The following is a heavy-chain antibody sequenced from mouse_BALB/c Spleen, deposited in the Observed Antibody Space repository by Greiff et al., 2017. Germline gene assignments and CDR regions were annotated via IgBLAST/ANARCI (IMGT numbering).Heavy chain of an antibody. J-gene: IGHJ3*01. CDR1: GYTFTDYE. V-gene: IGHV1-15*01. CDR2: IDPETGGT. D-gene: IGHD5-5*01. Sequence: QVQLQQSGAELVRPGASVTLSCKASGYTFTDYEMHWVKQTPVHGLEWIGAIDPETGGTAYNQKFKGKATLTADKSSSTAYMELRSLTSEDSAVYYCTHYLAYWGQGTRVTVAA. CDR3: THYLAY.